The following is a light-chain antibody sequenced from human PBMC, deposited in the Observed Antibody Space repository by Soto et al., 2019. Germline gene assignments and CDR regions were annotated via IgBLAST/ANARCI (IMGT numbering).Light chain of an antibody. CDR2: DAS. Sequence: EIVLTQSPATLSLSPGERATLSCRASQSVGGFLAWYQQRSGQTPRLLIYDASKRAPGIPARFSGSGSGTDFTLTISSLEPEDFAVYSCQHRSNWLGTLGPGNKVDI. J-gene: IGKJ3*01. CDR1: QSVGGF. CDR3: QHRSNWLGT. V-gene: IGKV3-11*01.